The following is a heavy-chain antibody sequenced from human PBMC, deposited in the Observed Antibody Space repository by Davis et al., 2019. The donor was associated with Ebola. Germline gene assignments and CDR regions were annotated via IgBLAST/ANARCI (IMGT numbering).Heavy chain of an antibody. CDR1: GYTFTSYY. CDR2: INPSGGST. CDR3: ATDSSYGAVVNYYGMDV. V-gene: IGHV1-46*01. D-gene: IGHD4-17*01. Sequence: ASVKVSCKASGYTFTSYYMHWVRQAPGQGLEWMGIINPSGGSTSYAQKFQGRVTMTRDTSTSTVYMELSSLRSEDTAVYYCATDSSYGAVVNYYGMDVWGQGTTVTVSS. J-gene: IGHJ6*02.